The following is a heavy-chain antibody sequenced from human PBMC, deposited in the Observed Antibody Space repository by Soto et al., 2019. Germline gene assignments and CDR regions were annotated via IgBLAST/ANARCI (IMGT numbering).Heavy chain of an antibody. CDR2: IYYSGST. CDR3: ARGFFWSGKTPAYYYYGMDV. J-gene: IGHJ6*02. CDR1: GGSVSSGSYY. D-gene: IGHD3-3*01. Sequence: SETLSLTCTVSGGSVSSGSYYWSWIRQPPGKGLEWIGYIYYSGSTNYNPSLKSRVTISVDTSKNQFSLKLSSATAADTAVYYCARGFFWSGKTPAYYYYGMDVWGQGTTVTVYS. V-gene: IGHV4-61*01.